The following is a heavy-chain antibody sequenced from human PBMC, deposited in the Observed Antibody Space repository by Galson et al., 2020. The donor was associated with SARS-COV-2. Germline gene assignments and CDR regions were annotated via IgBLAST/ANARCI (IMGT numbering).Heavy chain of an antibody. D-gene: IGHD3-22*01. Sequence: PGGSLRLSCAASGFRFSRNWMSWVRHAPGKGPQWVANIKQDGSDRYYVDSVKGRFTISSDYAKNSVYLQMNSLRADDTAVYFCARDEDGYNDVWGQGTLVAVSS. J-gene: IGHJ4*02. CDR2: IKQDGSDR. CDR3: ARDEDGYNDV. CDR1: GFRFSRNW. V-gene: IGHV3-7*03.